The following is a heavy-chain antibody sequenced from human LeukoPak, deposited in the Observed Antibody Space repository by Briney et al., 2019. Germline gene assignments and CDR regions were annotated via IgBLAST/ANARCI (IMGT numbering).Heavy chain of an antibody. V-gene: IGHV3-23*01. CDR3: AKGILGYCISNSCHAYDP. Sequence: HPGGSLRLSCAASGFTFSSYAMSWVRQAPGGGLEWVSAITGSGGATYYADSVKGRFTISRDNSKNMLYLQMNSLRAEDTAVYYCAKGILGYCISNSCHAYDPWGQGTLVTVSS. J-gene: IGHJ5*02. D-gene: IGHD2-2*01. CDR2: ITGSGGAT. CDR1: GFTFSSYA.